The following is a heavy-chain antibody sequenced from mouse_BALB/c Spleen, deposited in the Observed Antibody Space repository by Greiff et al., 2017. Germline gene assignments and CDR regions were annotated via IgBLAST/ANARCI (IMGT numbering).Heavy chain of an antibody. D-gene: IGHD1-1*01. CDR1: GFTFSSFG. CDR2: ISSGSSTI. J-gene: IGHJ2*01. Sequence: EVKLMESGGGLVQPGGSRKLSCAASGFTFSSFGMHWVRQAPEKGLEWVAYISSGSSTIYYADTVKGRFTISRDNPKNTLFLQMTSLRSEDTAMYYCARGIIYYGSSYYFDYWGQGTTLTVSS. V-gene: IGHV5-17*02. CDR3: ARGIIYYGSSYYFDY.